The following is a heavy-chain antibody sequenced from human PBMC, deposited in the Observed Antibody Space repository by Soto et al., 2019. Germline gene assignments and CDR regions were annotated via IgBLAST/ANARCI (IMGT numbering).Heavy chain of an antibody. V-gene: IGHV3-15*01. Sequence: PWGSLRLSCAASGFTFINAWIIFVRHSPFKWLEWVVRIKSKTDGGTADYAAPVKGRFTISRDDSKNTLYLQMNSLKTEDTAVYYCTTPGIAVAGPTYYYYGMDVWGQGTTVTVSS. D-gene: IGHD6-19*01. CDR3: TTPGIAVAGPTYYYYGMDV. CDR1: GFTFINAW. CDR2: IKSKTDGGTA. J-gene: IGHJ6*02.